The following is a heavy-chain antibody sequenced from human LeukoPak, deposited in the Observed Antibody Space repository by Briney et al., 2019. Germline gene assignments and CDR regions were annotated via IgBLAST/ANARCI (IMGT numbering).Heavy chain of an antibody. CDR1: GDTSTSYS. Sequence: ASLKISCKASGDTSTSYSISWVRQAPRQRLEWMGWISAYNGNTNYAQKLQGRVTMTTDRFTSTAYMELRSLRSDDTAVYYCARGFDHYDFWRGFPASGEWFDPWGQGTLVTVSS. J-gene: IGHJ5*02. V-gene: IGHV1-18*01. CDR3: ARGFDHYDFWRGFPASGEWFDP. CDR2: ISAYNGNT. D-gene: IGHD3-3*01.